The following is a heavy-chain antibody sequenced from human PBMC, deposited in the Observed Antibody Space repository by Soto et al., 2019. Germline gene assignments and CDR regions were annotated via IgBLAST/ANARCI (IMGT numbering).Heavy chain of an antibody. CDR2: IWYDGSNK. CDR3: ARDLGLGRAVAGTGMGMDV. CDR1: VFTFISYG. V-gene: IGHV3-33*01. D-gene: IGHD6-19*01. J-gene: IGHJ6*02. Sequence: GWSLRLSCASSVFTFISYGMHWVRQAPGKGLEWVAVIWYDGSNKYYADSVKGRFTISRDNSKNTLYLQMNSLRAEDTAVYYCARDLGLGRAVAGTGMGMDVWGQGTTVTVSS.